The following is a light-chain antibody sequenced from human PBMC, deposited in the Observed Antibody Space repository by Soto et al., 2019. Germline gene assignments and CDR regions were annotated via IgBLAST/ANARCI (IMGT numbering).Light chain of an antibody. J-gene: IGLJ2*01. CDR3: CSYTGSLTLL. V-gene: IGLV2-14*01. CDR1: SSDVGGYDY. CDR2: EVS. Sequence: QSALTQPASVSGSPGQSITISCTGSSSDVGGYDYVSWYQQHPGKAPKLMIYEVSNRPSGVSNRFSGSKAGNTASLTSSGLQDEDEADYYCCSYTGSLTLLFGGGTKLTVL.